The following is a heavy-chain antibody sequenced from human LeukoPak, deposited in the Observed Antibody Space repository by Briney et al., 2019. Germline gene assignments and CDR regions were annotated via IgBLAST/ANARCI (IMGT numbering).Heavy chain of an antibody. Sequence: PGGSLRLSCAASGFTFSTYWVHWVRQAPGKGLVWVSRINPDGSRTDYADSVKGRFTISRDNAKKSLYLQMNSVRAEDTAVYYCARDPGYSSGWFDYWGQGTLVTVSS. CDR1: GFTFSTYW. CDR3: ARDPGYSSGWFDY. J-gene: IGHJ4*02. V-gene: IGHV3-74*01. CDR2: INPDGSRT. D-gene: IGHD6-19*01.